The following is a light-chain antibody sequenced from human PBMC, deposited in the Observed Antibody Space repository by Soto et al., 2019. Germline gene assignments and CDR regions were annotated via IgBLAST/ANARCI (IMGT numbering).Light chain of an antibody. Sequence: EIVMAQSPATLSLSPGEGATLSCRASQGIGDTLACYQHKPGQTPRLLIYDTSTRATGVPARFSGSRSGTEFTLTINSLQSEDFAVYYCQRYNNWPLTFGGGTKVDIK. CDR1: QGIGDT. CDR2: DTS. CDR3: QRYNNWPLT. J-gene: IGKJ4*01. V-gene: IGKV3-15*01.